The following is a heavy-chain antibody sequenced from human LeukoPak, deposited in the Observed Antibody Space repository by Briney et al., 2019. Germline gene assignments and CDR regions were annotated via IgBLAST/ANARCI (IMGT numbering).Heavy chain of an antibody. CDR3: ARGYKWNDEAGYFDY. D-gene: IGHD1-20*01. J-gene: IGHJ4*02. CDR1: GFTFSSYA. Sequence: GGSLRLSCAVSGFTFSSYAMSWVRQAPGKGLEWVSAISGGGGSTYYADSVKGRFTISRDNSKNTPYLQMNSLRVEDTALYYCARGYKWNDEAGYFDYWGQGTLVTVSS. CDR2: ISGGGGST. V-gene: IGHV3-23*01.